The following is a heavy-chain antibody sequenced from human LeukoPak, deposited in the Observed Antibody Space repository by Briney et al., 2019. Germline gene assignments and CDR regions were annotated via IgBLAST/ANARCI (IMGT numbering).Heavy chain of an antibody. CDR1: GFTFSSYG. CDR2: ISGSGGST. CDR3: AKDISSSWYVAAPFSRNYAFDI. V-gene: IGHV3-23*01. J-gene: IGHJ3*02. Sequence: GGTLRLSCAASGFTFSSYGMSWVRQAPGKGLEWVSAISGSGGSTYYADSVKGRLTISRDNSKNTLYLQMNSLRAEDTAVYYCAKDISSSWYVAAPFSRNYAFDIWGQGTMVTVSS. D-gene: IGHD6-13*01.